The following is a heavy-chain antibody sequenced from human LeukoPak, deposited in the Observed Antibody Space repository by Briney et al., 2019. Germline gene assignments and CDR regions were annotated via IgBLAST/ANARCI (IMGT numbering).Heavy chain of an antibody. CDR1: GGSISSYY. CDR2: INHSGST. J-gene: IGHJ4*02. CDR3: ASVTIGYSYGFCDY. D-gene: IGHD5-18*01. V-gene: IGHV4-34*01. Sequence: SETLSLTCTVSGGSISSYYWSWIRQPPGKGLEWIGEINHSGSTNYNPSLKSRVTISVDTSKNQFSLKLSSVTAADTAVYYCASVTIGYSYGFCDYWGQGTLVTVSS.